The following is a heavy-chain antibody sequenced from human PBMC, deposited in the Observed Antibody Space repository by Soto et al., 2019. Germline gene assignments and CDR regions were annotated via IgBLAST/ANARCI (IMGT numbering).Heavy chain of an antibody. V-gene: IGHV3-30-3*01. D-gene: IGHD7-27*01. J-gene: IGHJ4*02. CDR3: AREWSTSGDLDY. CDR2: ISYDGSIE. CDR1: GFTFTSFS. Sequence: QVQLVESGGGVVQPGRSLKLSCAASGFTFTSFSMQWVRQAPGTGVEWVAVISYDGSIEYYADSVKGRFTISRDNSKNTLYLQMYSLRTEATAVYFWAREWSTSGDLDYWGQGTLVTVSS.